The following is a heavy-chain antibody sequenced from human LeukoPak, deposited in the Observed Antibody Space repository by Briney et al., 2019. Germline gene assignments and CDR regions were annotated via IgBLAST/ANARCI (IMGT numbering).Heavy chain of an antibody. CDR1: GYTFTGYY. V-gene: IGHV1-2*04. CDR2: INPNSGGT. D-gene: IGHD6-13*01. CDR3: ARRGIYSSSWYGFTDAFDI. J-gene: IGHJ3*02. Sequence: ASVKVSCKASGYTFTGYYMHWVRQAPGQGLEWMGWINPNSGGTNYAQKFQGWVTMTRDTSISTAYMELSRLRSDDTAVYYCARRGIYSSSWYGFTDAFDIWGQGTMVTVSS.